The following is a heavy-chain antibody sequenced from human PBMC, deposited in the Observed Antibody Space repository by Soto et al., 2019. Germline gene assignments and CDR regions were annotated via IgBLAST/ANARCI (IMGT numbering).Heavy chain of an antibody. V-gene: IGHV3-23*01. J-gene: IGHJ4*02. Sequence: GGSLRLSCAASGFTFSSYAMSWVRQAPGKGLEWVSAISGSGGSTYYADSVKGRFTISRDNSKNTLYLQMNSLRAEDTAVYYCAKSGDIAARPVGYFDYWGQGTLVTVSS. CDR3: AKSGDIAARPVGYFDY. CDR1: GFTFSSYA. CDR2: ISGSGGST. D-gene: IGHD6-6*01.